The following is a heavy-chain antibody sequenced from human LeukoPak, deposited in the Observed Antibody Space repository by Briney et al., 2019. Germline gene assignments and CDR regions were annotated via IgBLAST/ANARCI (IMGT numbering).Heavy chain of an antibody. Sequence: GESLKISCKGSGYSFTSYWISWVRQMPGKGLEWMGIIYPGDSDTRYSPSFQGQVTISADKSISTAYLQWSSLKASDIAMYYCARQSSGSYYGQHYDYYMDVWGKGTTVTVSS. D-gene: IGHD1-26*01. CDR3: ARQSSGSYYGQHYDYYMDV. CDR1: GYSFTSYW. V-gene: IGHV5-51*01. CDR2: IYPGDSDT. J-gene: IGHJ6*03.